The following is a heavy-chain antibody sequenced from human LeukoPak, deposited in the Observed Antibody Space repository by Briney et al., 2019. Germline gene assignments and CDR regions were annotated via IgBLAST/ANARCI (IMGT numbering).Heavy chain of an antibody. Sequence: GGSLRLSCAASGFTFSSYGMHWVRQAPGKGLEWVAVIWYDGSNKYYADSVKGRFTISRDNAKNSLFLQMNSLRAEDTAVYYCAKDPCSSSSCSRFDYWGQGTLVTVS. J-gene: IGHJ4*02. D-gene: IGHD2-2*01. CDR2: IWYDGSNK. CDR3: AKDPCSSSSCSRFDY. CDR1: GFTFSSYG. V-gene: IGHV3-33*03.